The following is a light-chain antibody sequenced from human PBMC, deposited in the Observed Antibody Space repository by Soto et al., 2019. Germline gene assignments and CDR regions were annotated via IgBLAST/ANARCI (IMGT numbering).Light chain of an antibody. Sequence: ALTQPPSASRSPGQSVTISCPGTSSDVGGYNYVSWYQQHPGKAPKLMIYEVSKRPSGVPDRFSGSKSGNTASLTVSGLQAEDEADYYCSSYAGSNNLGVFGTGTKVTVL. V-gene: IGLV2-8*02. J-gene: IGLJ1*01. CDR3: SSYAGSNNLGV. CDR1: SSDVGGYNY. CDR2: EVS.